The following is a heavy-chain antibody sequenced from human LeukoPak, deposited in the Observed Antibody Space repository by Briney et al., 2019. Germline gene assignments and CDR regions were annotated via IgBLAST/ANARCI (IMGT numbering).Heavy chain of an antibody. Sequence: GGSLRLSCAASGFTFDDYAMHWVRQAPGKGLEWVSGISWNSGGIGYADSVKGRFTITRDNAKNSLYLQMNSLRAEDTALYYCAKDLLSSSRDAFDIWGQGTMVTVSS. V-gene: IGHV3-9*01. CDR3: AKDLLSSSRDAFDI. CDR1: GFTFDDYA. J-gene: IGHJ3*02. CDR2: ISWNSGGI. D-gene: IGHD6-13*01.